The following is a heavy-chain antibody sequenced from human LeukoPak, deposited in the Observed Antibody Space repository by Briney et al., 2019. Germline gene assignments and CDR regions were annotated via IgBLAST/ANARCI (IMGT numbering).Heavy chain of an antibody. J-gene: IGHJ5*02. V-gene: IGHV4-38-2*02. Sequence: SETLSLTCTVSGYSISSVYYWGWIRQPPAKGLEWIGSIFHSGSTYYNPSLKSRVTISVDTSKNQFSLKLSSVTAVDTAVYYCARIDSSGYFDPWGQGTLVTVSS. CDR1: GYSISSVYY. D-gene: IGHD3-22*01. CDR2: IFHSGST. CDR3: ARIDSSGYFDP.